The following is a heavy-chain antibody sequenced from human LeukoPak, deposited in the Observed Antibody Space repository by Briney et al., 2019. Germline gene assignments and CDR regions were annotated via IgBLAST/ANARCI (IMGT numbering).Heavy chain of an antibody. CDR3: AGTGYCSSTSCYSWFDP. CDR2: IDPSDSYT. CDR1: GYSFITYW. D-gene: IGHD2-2*01. Sequence: GESLKISCKGSGYSFITYWINWVRQMPGKGLKWMGRIDPSDSYTNYSPSFQGHVTISADKSISTAYLQWSSLKASDTAMYCCAGTGYCSSTSCYSWFDPLGPGNPGHRLL. J-gene: IGHJ5*02. V-gene: IGHV5-10-1*01.